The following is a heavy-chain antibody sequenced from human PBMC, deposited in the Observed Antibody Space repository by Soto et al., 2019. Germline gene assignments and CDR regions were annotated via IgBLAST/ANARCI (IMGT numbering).Heavy chain of an antibody. V-gene: IGHV4-59*08. D-gene: IGHD3-10*01. CDR2: INYSGST. CDR3: ARISGCAVDY. J-gene: IGHJ4*02. CDR1: GGSISSYY. Sequence: QVQLQESGPGLVKPSETLSLTCTVSGGSISSYYWSWIRQPPGKGLEWIGYINYSGSTNYNPSLKGAAPISEDASKNQFSRKLSSVPAADPAWYYCARISGCAVDYWGQGTLVTVSS.